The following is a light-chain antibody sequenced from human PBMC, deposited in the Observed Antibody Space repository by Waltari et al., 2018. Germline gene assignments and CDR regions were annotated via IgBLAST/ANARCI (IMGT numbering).Light chain of an antibody. CDR1: ELGDKY. CDR3: QAWDSRTAV. CDR2: KDT. V-gene: IGLV3-1*01. J-gene: IGLJ1*01. Sequence: SFELTQPPSVSVSPGQTASITCSGDELGDKYVCWYQQKPGQSPVLFIYKDTKRPSGIPERFSGSNSGNTATLTISGTQAFDEADYYCQAWDSRTAVFGTGTKITVL.